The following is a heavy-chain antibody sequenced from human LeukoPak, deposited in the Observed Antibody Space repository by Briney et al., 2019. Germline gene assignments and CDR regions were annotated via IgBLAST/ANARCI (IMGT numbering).Heavy chain of an antibody. D-gene: IGHD2-8*01. CDR1: GFTFSSYW. CDR3: ARESKLMGFDY. Sequence: GGSLRLSCAASGFTFSSYWMHWVRQAPGKGLEWVSSINSDGSSTSYADSVKGRFTISRDNAKNTLYLQMNSLRAEDTAVYYCARESKLMGFDYWGQGTLVTVSS. J-gene: IGHJ4*02. V-gene: IGHV3-74*01. CDR2: INSDGSST.